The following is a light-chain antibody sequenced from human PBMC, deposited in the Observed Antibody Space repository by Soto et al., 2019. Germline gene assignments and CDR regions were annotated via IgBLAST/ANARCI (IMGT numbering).Light chain of an antibody. CDR3: SSYTSSSTGV. Sequence: QSALTQPASVSGSPGQSITISCTGTSSDVGGYNYVSWYLQHPGKAPKLMIYDVSNRPSGVSNRFSGSKSGNTASLTISGLQAEDEADYYCSSYTSSSTGVFGGGTKLTVL. CDR2: DVS. J-gene: IGLJ2*01. CDR1: SSDVGGYNY. V-gene: IGLV2-14*01.